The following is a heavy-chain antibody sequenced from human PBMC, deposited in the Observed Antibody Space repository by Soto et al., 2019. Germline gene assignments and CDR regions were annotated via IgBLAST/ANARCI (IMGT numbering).Heavy chain of an antibody. D-gene: IGHD4-17*01. Sequence: QVQLQESGPGLVKPSETLSLTCTVSGGSISSYYWSWIRQPPGKGLEWIGYIYYSGSTNYNPSLKRRVTRAVDTSKNRLSLKLSSVTAADTAVYYCARRYGSYFDYWGQGTLVTVSS. CDR2: IYYSGST. J-gene: IGHJ4*02. CDR1: GGSISSYY. V-gene: IGHV4-59*08. CDR3: ARRYGSYFDY.